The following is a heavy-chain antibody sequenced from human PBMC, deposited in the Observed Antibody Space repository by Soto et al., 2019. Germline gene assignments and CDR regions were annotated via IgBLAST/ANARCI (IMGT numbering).Heavy chain of an antibody. J-gene: IGHJ4*02. CDR1: GYNFNDYF. Sequence: QVQLVQSGDEVGEPGASVKVSCKASGYNFNDYFMHWVRQAPGQGLEWMGWIKPRSGETKYEQKFHGRVTLTSDMSISTAYMEVTLVTSADTAVYFCAAETGADTFDYWGQGTLVSVST. V-gene: IGHV1-2*02. CDR2: IKPRSGET. CDR3: AAETGADTFDY. D-gene: IGHD1-1*01.